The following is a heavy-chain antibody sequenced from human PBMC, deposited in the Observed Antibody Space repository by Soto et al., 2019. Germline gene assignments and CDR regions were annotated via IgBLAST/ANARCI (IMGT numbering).Heavy chain of an antibody. CDR3: ARGSKWYYDFWSGYHNYYYYGMDV. Sequence: GGSLILSCASSGFTFSSYCMHWVRQAPGKGLEWVAVISYDGSNKYHAGSVKGRFTISRENAKNSLYLQMNSLRAGDTAVYYCARGSKWYYDFWSGYHNYYYYGMDVWGQGTTVNVSS. J-gene: IGHJ6*02. V-gene: IGHV3-30*03. D-gene: IGHD3-3*01. CDR1: GFTFSSYC. CDR2: ISYDGSNK.